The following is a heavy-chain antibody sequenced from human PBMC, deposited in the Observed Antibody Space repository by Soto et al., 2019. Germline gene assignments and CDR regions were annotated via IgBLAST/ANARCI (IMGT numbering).Heavy chain of an antibody. CDR2: ISFAGNNK. D-gene: IGHD2-15*01. J-gene: IGHJ4*02. V-gene: IGHV3-30*04. CDR1: GFTFSSYS. Sequence: GGSLRLSCAVSGFTFSSYSMHWVRQDPDMGLEWVAFISFAGNNKYYADSVKGRFTISRDNSNNMVYLEMNSLRPDDTAVYYCARDRQKALVVVAATGGFDYWGQGAPVTVSS. CDR3: ARDRQKALVVVAATGGFDY.